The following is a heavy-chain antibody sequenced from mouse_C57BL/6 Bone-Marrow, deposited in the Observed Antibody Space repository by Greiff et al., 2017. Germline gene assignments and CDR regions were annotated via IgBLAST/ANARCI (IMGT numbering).Heavy chain of an antibody. V-gene: IGHV1-63*01. CDR2: IYPGGGYT. J-gene: IGHJ2*01. Sequence: VQLQQSGAELIRPGTSVKMSCKASGYTFTNYWIGWAKQRPGHGLEWIGDIYPGGGYTNYTEKFKGKGTLTADKSASTAYMQFSSLTSEDAAIYYGSRNYYGSSYVDWDEYYFDYWGQGTTLTVSS. CDR1: GYTFTNYW. D-gene: IGHD1-1*01. CDR3: SRNYYGSSYVDWDEYYFDY.